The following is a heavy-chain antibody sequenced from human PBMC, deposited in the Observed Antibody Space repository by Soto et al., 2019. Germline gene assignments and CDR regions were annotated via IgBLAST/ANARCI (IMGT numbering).Heavy chain of an antibody. D-gene: IGHD4-17*01. CDR1: GGTFSTYA. V-gene: IGHV1-69*06. CDR3: ARDGGEETTSLRRHYYYGMDV. Sequence: QVQVVQSGAEVKKPGSSVKVSCTASGGTFSTYAISWVRQAPGQGLEWMGGIIPVFGTASYAQKFQGRVTITADRSMSTAYMELNNLRSEDTAFYYCARDGGEETTSLRRHYYYGMDVWGQGTAVTVSS. CDR2: IIPVFGTA. J-gene: IGHJ6*02.